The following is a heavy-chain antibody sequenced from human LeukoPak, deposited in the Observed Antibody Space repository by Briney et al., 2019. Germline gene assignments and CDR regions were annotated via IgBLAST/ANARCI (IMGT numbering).Heavy chain of an antibody. CDR1: GYTFSDYY. Sequence: ASVKAACKTSGYTFSDYYIHWVRQAPGQGLEWMGYIIPHSGGTTYAQKFQGRVTMTRDTSISAAYLDLSGLRSDDTAVYYCSTEDKYCTTSTCGDSWGQGTLVTVSS. D-gene: IGHD2/OR15-2a*01. CDR2: IIPHSGGT. CDR3: STEDKYCTTSTCGDS. J-gene: IGHJ4*02. V-gene: IGHV1-2*02.